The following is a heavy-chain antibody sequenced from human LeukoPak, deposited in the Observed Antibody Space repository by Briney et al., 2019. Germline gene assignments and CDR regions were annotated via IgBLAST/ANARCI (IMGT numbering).Heavy chain of an antibody. CDR1: GFTFSNYA. D-gene: IGHD1-14*01. CDR3: AKGTGRFDY. CDR2: ISGSGGST. Sequence: GGSLRLSCAASGFTFSNYAMSRVRQAPGKGLERVSAISGSGGSTYYADSVKGRFTISRDNSKNTLYLQMNSLRAEDTAVYYCAKGTGRFDYWGQGTLVTVSS. J-gene: IGHJ4*02. V-gene: IGHV3-23*01.